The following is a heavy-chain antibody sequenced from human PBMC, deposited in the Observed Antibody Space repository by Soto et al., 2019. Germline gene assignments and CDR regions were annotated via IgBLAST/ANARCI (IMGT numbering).Heavy chain of an antibody. CDR3: ARRDGHAFDI. CDR1: GGSISSGGYY. V-gene: IGHV4-61*08. J-gene: IGHJ3*02. Sequence: PSETLSLTCTVSGGSISSGGYYWSWIRQPPGKGLEWLGYIYYSGSTNYNPSLKSRVTISVDTSKTQFSLRLSSVAAADTAVYYCARRDGHAFDIWGQGTRFTVS. CDR2: IYYSGST.